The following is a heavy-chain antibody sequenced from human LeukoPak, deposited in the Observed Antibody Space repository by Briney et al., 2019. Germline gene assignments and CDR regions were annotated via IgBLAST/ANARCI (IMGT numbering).Heavy chain of an antibody. V-gene: IGHV1-18*01. CDR3: ATSLRGWRYYFDY. J-gene: IGHJ4*02. CDR1: GGTFSSYA. Sequence: GASVKVSCKASGGTFSSYAISWVRQAPGQGLEWMGWISAYNGNTNYAQKLQGRVTMTTDTSTSTAYMELRSLRSDETAVYYCATSLRGWRYYFDYWGQGTLVTVSS. CDR2: ISAYNGNT. D-gene: IGHD6-19*01.